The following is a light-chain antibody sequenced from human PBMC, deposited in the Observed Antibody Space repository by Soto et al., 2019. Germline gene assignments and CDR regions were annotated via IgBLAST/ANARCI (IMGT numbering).Light chain of an antibody. V-gene: IGLV2-11*01. CDR1: SSDVGGHNY. CDR2: DVS. CDR3: CSSAGTYTSV. J-gene: IGLJ3*02. Sequence: QSVLTQPRSVSGSPGQSVTISCTGTSSDVGGHNYVSWYQQHPGKAPKLIIYDVSKRPSGVPDRFSGSKSGNTASLTISGRQAEDEADYYCCSSAGTYTSVFGGGTKVTVL.